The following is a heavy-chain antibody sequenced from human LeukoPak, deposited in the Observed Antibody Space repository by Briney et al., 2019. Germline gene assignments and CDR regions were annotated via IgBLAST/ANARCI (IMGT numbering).Heavy chain of an antibody. CDR1: GGSFSGYY. CDR2: INHSGST. CDR3: VRASVEEGYCSSTSCYIWFDP. J-gene: IGHJ5*02. V-gene: IGHV4-34*01. Sequence: PSETLSLTCAVYGGSFSGYYWSWIRQPPGKGLEWIGEINHSGSTNYNPSLKSRVTISVDTSKNQFSLKLSSVTAADTAVYYCVRASVEEGYCSSTSCYIWFDPWGQGTLVTVSS. D-gene: IGHD2-2*02.